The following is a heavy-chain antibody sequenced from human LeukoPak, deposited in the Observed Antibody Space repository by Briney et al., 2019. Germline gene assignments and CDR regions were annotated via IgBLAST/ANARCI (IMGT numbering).Heavy chain of an antibody. D-gene: IGHD2-2*02. J-gene: IGHJ4*02. CDR1: GFTLSSYG. CDR3: AKPYQPLLYLAGPDY. Sequence: PGRSLRLSCAASGFTLSSYGMHWVRQAPGKGLEWVAVISYDGSNKYCADSVKGRFTISRDNSKNTLYLQMNSLRAEDTAVYYCAKPYQPLLYLAGPDYWGQGTLVTVSS. CDR2: ISYDGSNK. V-gene: IGHV3-30*18.